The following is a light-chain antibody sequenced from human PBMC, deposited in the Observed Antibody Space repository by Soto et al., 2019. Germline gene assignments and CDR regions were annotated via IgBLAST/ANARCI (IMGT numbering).Light chain of an antibody. J-gene: IGKJ2*01. CDR3: QQYNSYSYN. Sequence: DIQMTQSPSTLSASVGDRVTITCRASQSISSWLAWYQQKPGKAPKLLIYDASSLESGVPSRFSGSGSGTEFTPTIRSLQPDYFATYYCQQYNSYSYNFGQGTKMEIK. CDR1: QSISSW. CDR2: DAS. V-gene: IGKV1-5*01.